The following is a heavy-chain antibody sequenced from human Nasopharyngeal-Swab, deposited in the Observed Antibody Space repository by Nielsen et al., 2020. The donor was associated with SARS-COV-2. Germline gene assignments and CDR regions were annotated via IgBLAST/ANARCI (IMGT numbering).Heavy chain of an antibody. J-gene: IGHJ6*02. D-gene: IGHD5-12*01. V-gene: IGHV3-21*01. CDR3: ARDMYSGYDSSYYYYGMDV. Sequence: GESLKISCAASGFAFSRHGMNWVRQAPGKGLEWVSFISSSGSYIYYADSVKGRFTISRDNAKDSLYLQMNSLRAEDTAVYYCARDMYSGYDSSYYYYGMDVWGQGTTVTVSS. CDR2: ISSSGSYI. CDR1: GFAFSRHG.